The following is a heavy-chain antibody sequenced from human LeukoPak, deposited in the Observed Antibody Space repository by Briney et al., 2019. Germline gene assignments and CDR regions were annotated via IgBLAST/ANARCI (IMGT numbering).Heavy chain of an antibody. CDR2: IYYSGGT. V-gene: IGHV4-59*01. Sequence: ASETLSLTCTVSGGSISHYYWSWIRQPPGKGLEWIGDIYYSGGTNYNPSLKSRVTISVDTSKNQFSLNLSSVTAADTAVCYCARDFHYSDSSGYYFDAFEIWGQGTMVTVSP. CDR3: ARDFHYSDSSGYYFDAFEI. CDR1: GGSISHYY. J-gene: IGHJ3*02. D-gene: IGHD3-22*01.